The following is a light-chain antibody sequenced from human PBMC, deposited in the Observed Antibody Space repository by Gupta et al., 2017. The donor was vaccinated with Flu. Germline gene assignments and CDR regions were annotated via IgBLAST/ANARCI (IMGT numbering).Light chain of an antibody. CDR1: QSVSSY. Sequence: ELVFTQSPSTLSLSPGERATLSCRASQSVSSYLAWYQQKPGQAPRLLIYDASNRATGRPGRVRGSGGGTDVTLTISSLEPEECAVYDCQQRSNGHLYMYTFGQGTKLEIK. J-gene: IGKJ2*01. V-gene: IGKV3-11*01. CDR3: QQRSNGHLYMYT. CDR2: DAS.